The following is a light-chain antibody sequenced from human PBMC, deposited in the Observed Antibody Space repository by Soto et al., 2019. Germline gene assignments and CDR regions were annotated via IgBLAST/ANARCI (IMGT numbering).Light chain of an antibody. J-gene: IGKJ1*01. CDR2: LGS. CDR3: MQPLQSWT. Sequence: DIVMTQSPLCLPVTPGEPASISCRSSQSLLHSNGYNYLDWYLQKPGQSPQLLIYLGSNRASGVPDRFSGSGSGTDFTLKISRVEAEDVGVYYCMQPLQSWTFGQGTKVDIK. CDR1: QSLLHSNGYNY. V-gene: IGKV2-28*01.